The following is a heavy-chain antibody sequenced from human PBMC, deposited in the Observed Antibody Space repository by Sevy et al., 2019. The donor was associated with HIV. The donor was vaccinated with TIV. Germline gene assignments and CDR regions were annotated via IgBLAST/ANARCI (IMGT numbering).Heavy chain of an antibody. Sequence: GESLKISCAASGFNFSSYWMSWVRQAPGKGLEWVASIKQDGSEKYYVDSVKGRFTISRDNAKNSLYLQMNSLRAEDTAVYYCARALVVVPAATLGYWGQGTLVTVSS. CDR2: IKQDGSEK. CDR1: GFNFSSYW. CDR3: ARALVVVPAATLGY. D-gene: IGHD2-2*01. V-gene: IGHV3-7*01. J-gene: IGHJ4*02.